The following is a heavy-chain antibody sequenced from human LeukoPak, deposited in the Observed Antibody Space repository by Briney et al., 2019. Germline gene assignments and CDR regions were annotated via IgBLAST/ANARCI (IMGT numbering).Heavy chain of an antibody. D-gene: IGHD3-3*01. V-gene: IGHV4-4*07. CDR1: GDSISDDY. Sequence: SETLSLTCSVSGDSISDDYYTWMRQPAGKGLEWIGRIHSGGTTNYNPSLMSRVTLSIDKSKKHISLKLSSVTAADTAVYYCARTNRAIFGVVTATHMDVWGKGTTVTVSS. CDR2: IHSGGTT. CDR3: ARTNRAIFGVVTATHMDV. J-gene: IGHJ6*03.